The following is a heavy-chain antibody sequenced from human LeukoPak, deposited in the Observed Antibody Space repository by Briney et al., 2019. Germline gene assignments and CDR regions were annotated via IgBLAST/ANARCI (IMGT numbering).Heavy chain of an antibody. CDR1: GGSISSSSYY. J-gene: IGHJ3*02. CDR3: ARRGPNYDSSGYYTGSAFDI. Sequence: SETLSLTCTVSGGSISSSSYYWGWIRQPPGKGLEWIGSIYYSGSTYCNPSLKSRVTISVDTSKNQFSLKLSSVTAADTAVYYCARRGPNYDSSGYYTGSAFDICGQGTMVTVSS. V-gene: IGHV4-39*01. D-gene: IGHD3-22*01. CDR2: IYYSGST.